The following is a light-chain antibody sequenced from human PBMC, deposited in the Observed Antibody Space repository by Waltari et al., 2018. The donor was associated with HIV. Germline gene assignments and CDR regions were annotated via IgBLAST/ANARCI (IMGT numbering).Light chain of an antibody. CDR3: CSYSGSGTLYV. CDR1: SSDVGGYTF. V-gene: IGLV2-11*01. CDR2: DVT. Sequence: QSALTQPRSVSGSPGQSVTISCTGTSSDVGGYTFVSWYQHHPGKAPKRVISDVTNRPSGVPDRFSGSKSGNTASLTISGLQAEDEADYYCCSYSGSGTLYVFGTGTEVTVL. J-gene: IGLJ1*01.